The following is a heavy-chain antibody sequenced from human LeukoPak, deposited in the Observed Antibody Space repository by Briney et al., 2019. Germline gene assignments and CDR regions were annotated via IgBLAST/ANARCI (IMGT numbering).Heavy chain of an antibody. V-gene: IGHV3-30*02. D-gene: IGHD3-22*01. CDR3: AKDTYYYDSSAYLGSDY. CDR2: IRYDGSNK. CDR1: GFTFSSYG. Sequence: PGGSLRLSCAASGFTFSSYGMHWVRQAPAKGLDWVAFIRYDGSNKYYADSVKGRFTISRDNSKNTLYLQMNSLRAEDTAVYYCAKDTYYYDSSAYLGSDYWGQGTLVTVSS. J-gene: IGHJ4*02.